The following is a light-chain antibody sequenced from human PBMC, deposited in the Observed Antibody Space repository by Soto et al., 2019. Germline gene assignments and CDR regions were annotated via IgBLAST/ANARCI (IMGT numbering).Light chain of an antibody. CDR1: SSNIGAGYD. CDR2: GNS. CDR3: QSYDSSLSAYV. Sequence: QPVLTQPPSVSGAPGQRVTISCTGSSSNIGAGYDVHWYQHLPGTAPKLLIYGNSNRPSGVPDRFSGSKSGTSASLAITGLQADDEADYYCQSYDSSLSAYVFGTGTKLTVL. V-gene: IGLV1-40*01. J-gene: IGLJ1*01.